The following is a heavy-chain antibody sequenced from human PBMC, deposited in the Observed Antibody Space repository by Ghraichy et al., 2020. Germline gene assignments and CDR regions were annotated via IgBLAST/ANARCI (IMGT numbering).Heavy chain of an antibody. Sequence: SETLSLTCTVSGGSVSSSNYYWSWIRQPPGKGLDWIGYIYYTGNTNYNPSLKSRVTISVDTSKNQLSLKLSSVTAADTAVYYCARRRKHGSSWLTFDDWGQGTLVTVSS. CDR2: IYYTGNT. V-gene: IGHV4-61*01. CDR3: ARRRKHGSSWLTFDD. CDR1: GGSVSSSNYY. J-gene: IGHJ4*02. D-gene: IGHD6-13*01.